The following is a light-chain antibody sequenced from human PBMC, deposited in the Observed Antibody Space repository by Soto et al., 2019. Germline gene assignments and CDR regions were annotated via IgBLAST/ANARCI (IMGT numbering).Light chain of an antibody. Sequence: QPALTQPRSVSGSHGQSVTISSTGTSSDVGGYNYVSWYQKHPGKDPKRMIYDASKRPSGVPDRFSGSKSGNTASLTISGLQAEDEDDYYCCSYAGSYVVFGGGTQLTVL. CDR3: CSYAGSYVV. V-gene: IGLV2-11*01. CDR2: DAS. CDR1: SSDVGGYNY. J-gene: IGLJ2*01.